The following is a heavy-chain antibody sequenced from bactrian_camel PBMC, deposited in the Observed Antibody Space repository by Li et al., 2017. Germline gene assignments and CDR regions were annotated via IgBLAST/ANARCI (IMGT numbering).Heavy chain of an antibody. CDR1: GYIPGRCG. Sequence: QLVESGGGSVQAGESLKLSCTASGYIPGRCGVGWFRQFPGKERELVASITSGLTTTYGDSVKGRFTISQDNAKNVLYLQMNSLKPEDTAVYYRAAETTGGPYICRTRTLNEYKYWGQGTQVTVS. D-gene: IGHD7*01. J-gene: IGHJ4*01. CDR3: AAETTGGPYICRTRTLNEYKY. V-gene: IGHV3S53*01. CDR2: ITSGLTT.